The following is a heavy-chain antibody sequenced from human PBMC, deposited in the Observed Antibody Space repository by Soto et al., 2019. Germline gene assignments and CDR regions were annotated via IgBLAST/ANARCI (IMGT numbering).Heavy chain of an antibody. CDR3: AHRDSTGTTTYFDS. CDR2: IYWDGES. J-gene: IGHJ4*02. D-gene: IGHD1-1*01. V-gene: IGHV2-5*02. Sequence: QITLKEAGPTLVKPTETLTLTCTFSGSSFTTPRMGVGWTRHPPGKALEWLAIIYWDGESGYNPLLRRRLTLTEDTSKNQVVLTMTNMDPKDTATYYCAHRDSTGTTTYFDSWGQGIPVTVAS. CDR1: GSSFTTPRMG.